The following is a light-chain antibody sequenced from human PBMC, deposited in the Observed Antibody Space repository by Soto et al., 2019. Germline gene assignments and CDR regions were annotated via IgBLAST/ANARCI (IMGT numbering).Light chain of an antibody. V-gene: IGKV3-11*01. CDR3: QHLINWPPIT. J-gene: IGKJ5*01. CDR1: QSVSNK. Sequence: EIVLTQSPATLSLSPGERATLSCRASQSVSNKLAWYQQKPGQAPRLLIYDASNRATGIPARFSGSGSGTDFTLTITSLEPEAFAVYYCQHLINWPPITFGQGTRLEMK. CDR2: DAS.